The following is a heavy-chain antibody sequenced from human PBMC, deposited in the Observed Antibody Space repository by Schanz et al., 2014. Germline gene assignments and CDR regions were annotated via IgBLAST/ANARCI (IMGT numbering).Heavy chain of an antibody. J-gene: IGHJ3*02. D-gene: IGHD5-18*01. CDR3: TRGGYSYALSAFDI. CDR1: GGTFNSYT. CDR2: MNPDSGNT. Sequence: QVQLVQSGAEVKKPGSSMKVSCKASGGTFNSYTINWVRQAPGQGLEWMGWMNPDSGNTGYAQKFQGRVTITADRSTSTAYMELRSLRSDDTALYYCTRGGYSYALSAFDIWGQGTMVTVSS. V-gene: IGHV1-69*08.